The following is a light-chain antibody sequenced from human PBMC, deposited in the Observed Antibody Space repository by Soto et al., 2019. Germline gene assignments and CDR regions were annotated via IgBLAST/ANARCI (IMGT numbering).Light chain of an antibody. CDR1: SSDVGNYKY. J-gene: IGLJ3*02. V-gene: IGLV2-8*01. CDR2: XXX. Sequence: QSALTQSPSASGSPGQSVTISCTGTSSDVGNYKYVSWYQQHPGKAPKLMIYXXXXXXXXXXXXXXXSKSGNTASLTVSGXXVEXXXXXYCSSYAGSNLWVFGGGTKLTVL. CDR3: SSYAGSNLWV.